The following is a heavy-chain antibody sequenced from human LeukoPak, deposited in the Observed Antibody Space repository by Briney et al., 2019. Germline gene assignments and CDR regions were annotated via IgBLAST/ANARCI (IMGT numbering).Heavy chain of an antibody. CDR3: AKVTGGRWLVRRAFYYFDY. V-gene: IGHV3-23*01. D-gene: IGHD6-19*01. CDR2: ISASGGGS. J-gene: IGHJ4*02. CDR1: GGSLSSYY. Sequence: ETLSLTCTVSGGSLSSYYWSWVRQPPGKGLEWVSAISASGGGSYYADSVKGRFTISRDNSKNTLYLQMNSLRAEDTAVYYCAKVTGGRWLVRRAFYYFDYWGQGTLVTVSS.